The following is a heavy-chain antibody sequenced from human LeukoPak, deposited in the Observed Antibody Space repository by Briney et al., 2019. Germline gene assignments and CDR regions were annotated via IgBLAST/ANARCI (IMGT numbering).Heavy chain of an antibody. CDR2: ISYDGSNK. J-gene: IGHJ6*02. CDR1: GFSFSSYS. CDR3: ARTYYDILTGYSHYGMDV. Sequence: GGSLRLSCAASGFSFSSYSIHWVRQAPGKGLEWVAVISYDGSNKYYADSVKGRFTISRDNSKNTLYLQMNSLRAEDTAVYYCARTYYDILTGYSHYGMDVWGQGTTVTVSS. V-gene: IGHV3-30-3*01. D-gene: IGHD3-9*01.